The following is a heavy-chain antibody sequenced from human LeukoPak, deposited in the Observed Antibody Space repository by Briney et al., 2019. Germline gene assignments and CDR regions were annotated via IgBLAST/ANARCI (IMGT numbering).Heavy chain of an antibody. CDR1: GYTFTSYY. J-gene: IGHJ4*02. Sequence: ASVKVSCKASGYTFTSYYMHWVRQAPGQGLEWMGIINPSGGSTSYAQKFQGRVTMTRDTSTSTVYMELSSLRSEDTAVYYCARDCGQQLAQYYFDYWGQGTLVTVSS. V-gene: IGHV1-46*01. D-gene: IGHD6-13*01. CDR2: INPSGGST. CDR3: ARDCGQQLAQYYFDY.